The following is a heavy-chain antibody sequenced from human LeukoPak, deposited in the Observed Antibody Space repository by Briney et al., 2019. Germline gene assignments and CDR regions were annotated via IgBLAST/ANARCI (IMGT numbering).Heavy chain of an antibody. J-gene: IGHJ4*02. CDR1: GGSISSGGYY. CDR3: ARYSGYYTDYFDY. Sequence: SETLSLTCTVSGGSISSGGYYWSWIRQHPGKGLEWIGYIYYSGSTYYNPSLKSRVTISVDTSKNQFSLKLSSVTAADTAVYYCARYSGYYTDYFDYWGQGTLVTVSS. D-gene: IGHD3-3*01. CDR2: IYYSGST. V-gene: IGHV4-31*03.